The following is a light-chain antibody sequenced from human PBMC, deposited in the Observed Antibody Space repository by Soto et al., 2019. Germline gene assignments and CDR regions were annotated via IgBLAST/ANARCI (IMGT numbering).Light chain of an antibody. CDR1: QSVSSSY. CDR3: QQYGRSPTWT. CDR2: GAS. V-gene: IGKV3-20*01. J-gene: IGKJ1*01. Sequence: EIVLTQSPGTLSLSPGERATLSCRASQSVSSSYLAWYQQKPGQAPRLLIYGASGRATGIPDRFSGSGSGKDFTLTISRLEPEDCAVYYCQQYGRSPTWTFGQGTKVEIQ.